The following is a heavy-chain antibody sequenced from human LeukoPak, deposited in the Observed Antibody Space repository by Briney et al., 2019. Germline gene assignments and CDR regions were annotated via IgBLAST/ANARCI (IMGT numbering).Heavy chain of an antibody. D-gene: IGHD3-10*01. J-gene: IGHJ6*03. V-gene: IGHV3-23*01. CDR2: ISGSGGST. CDR3: AKDREVRGEKHYYYMDV. CDR1: GFTVSSNY. Sequence: GGSLRLSCAASGFTVSSNYMSWVRQAPGKGLEWVSVISGSGGSTYYADSVKGRFTISRDNSKNTLYLQMNSLRAEDTAVYYCAKDREVRGEKHYYYMDVWGKGTTVTVSS.